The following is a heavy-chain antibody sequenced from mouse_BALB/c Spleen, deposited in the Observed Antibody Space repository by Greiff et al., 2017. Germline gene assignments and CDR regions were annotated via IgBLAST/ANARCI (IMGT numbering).Heavy chain of an antibody. J-gene: IGHJ2*01. CDR1: GYTFTSYT. V-gene: IGHV1-4*01. CDR2: INPSSGST. CDR3: ASIAVTTYYFDY. Sequence: QVQLKQSGAELARPGASVKMSCKASGYTFTSYTMHWVKQRPGQGLEWIGYINPSSGSTNYNQKFKDKATLTADKSSSTAYMQLSSLTSEDSAVYYCASIAVTTYYFDYWGQGTTLTVSS. D-gene: IGHD2-2*01.